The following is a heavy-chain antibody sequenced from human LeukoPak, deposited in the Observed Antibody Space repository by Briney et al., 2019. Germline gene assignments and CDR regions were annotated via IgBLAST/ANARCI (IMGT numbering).Heavy chain of an antibody. J-gene: IGHJ4*02. CDR2: IYYSGST. Sequence: PSQTLSLTCTVSGGSISSGDYYWSWIRQPPVKGLEWIGYIYYSGSTYYNPSLKSRVTISVDTSKNQFSLKLSSVTAADTAVYYCARGGHLDDFWSGYYFYWGQGTLVTVSS. V-gene: IGHV4-30-4*08. D-gene: IGHD3-3*01. CDR3: ARGGHLDDFWSGYYFY. CDR1: GGSISSGDYY.